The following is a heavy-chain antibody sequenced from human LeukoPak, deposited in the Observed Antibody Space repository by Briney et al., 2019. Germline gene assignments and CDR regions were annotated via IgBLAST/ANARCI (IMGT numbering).Heavy chain of an antibody. CDR2: IYYSGST. CDR3: ARLVDV. CDR1: GGSFSGYY. Sequence: SETLSLTCAVYGGSFSGYYWSWIRQPPGKGLEWIGSIYYSGSTYYNPSLKSRVTISVDTSKNQFSLKLSSVTAADTAVYYCARLVDVWGQGTTVTVSS. V-gene: IGHV4-34*01. J-gene: IGHJ6*02.